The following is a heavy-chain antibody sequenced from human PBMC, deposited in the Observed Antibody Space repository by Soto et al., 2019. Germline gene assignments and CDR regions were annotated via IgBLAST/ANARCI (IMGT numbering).Heavy chain of an antibody. J-gene: IGHJ4*02. CDR3: ACGSVDTVDSSGFSDY. D-gene: IGHD3-22*01. Sequence: SGYCSICNRQAPGGGLEWISYSSNSGTFARYATSVKGRFSISRDNANNSLYLEMNSLRVEDRAVYYCACGSVDTVDSSGFSDYWGQGTPVTVSS. CDR1: SGYC. V-gene: IGHV3-11*06. CDR2: SSNSGTFA.